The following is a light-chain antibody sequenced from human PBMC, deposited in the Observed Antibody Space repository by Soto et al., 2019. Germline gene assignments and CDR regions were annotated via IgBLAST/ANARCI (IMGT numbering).Light chain of an antibody. J-gene: IGLJ1*01. Sequence: QSVLTQPASVSGSPGQSITISCTGTSSDVGGYNSVSWYQQEPGKAPKLLIYEVNNRFSGVSNRSSGSKSGSTASLTISGLLTEDEADYYCSSYTTTNTYVFGTGTKVTVL. CDR2: EVN. CDR3: SSYTTTNTYV. V-gene: IGLV2-14*01. CDR1: SSDVGGYNS.